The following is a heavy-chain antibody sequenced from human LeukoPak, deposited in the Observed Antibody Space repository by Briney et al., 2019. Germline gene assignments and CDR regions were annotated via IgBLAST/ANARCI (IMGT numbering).Heavy chain of an antibody. CDR2: IDWDDDK. D-gene: IGHD3-10*01. V-gene: IGHV2-70*11. CDR1: GFSLLTSGVS. CDR3: ARMYFGDYKDMDV. Sequence: SGPALVEPTQTLTLTCTFSGFSLLTSGVSVTWIRQAPGRALEWLARIDWDDDKYYNTSLEARLTISKDTSKNQVILTVTDMDPVDSATYYCARMYFGDYKDMDVWGKGTTVTVSS. J-gene: IGHJ6*03.